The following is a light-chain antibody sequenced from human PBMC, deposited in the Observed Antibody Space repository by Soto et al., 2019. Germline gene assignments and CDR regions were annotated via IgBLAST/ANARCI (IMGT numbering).Light chain of an antibody. CDR2: ESS. J-gene: IGKJ1*01. CDR3: KQRRNWPQT. Sequence: EIVLTQSPATLSLSPGERATLSFSASQNVANYLDWYQQKPGQAPRLLIYESSNRATGIAASFSGSGSGTDFTLTITRVEAEDVAVYYCKQRRNWPQTFGQGTKVDIK. V-gene: IGKV3-11*01. CDR1: QNVANY.